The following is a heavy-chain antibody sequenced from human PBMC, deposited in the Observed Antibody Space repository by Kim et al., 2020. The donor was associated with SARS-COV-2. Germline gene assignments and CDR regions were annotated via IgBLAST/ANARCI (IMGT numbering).Heavy chain of an antibody. V-gene: IGHV1-58*02. CDR1: GFTFTSSA. J-gene: IGHJ6*02. D-gene: IGHD2-15*01. CDR2: IVVGSGNT. CDR3: AAGDIVVVWGPPRSYYYYGMDV. Sequence: SVKVSCKASGFTFTSSAMQWVRQARGQRLEWIGWIVVGSGNTNYAQKFQERVTITRDMSTSTAYMELSSLRSEDTAVYYCAAGDIVVVWGPPRSYYYYGMDVWGQGTTVTDSS.